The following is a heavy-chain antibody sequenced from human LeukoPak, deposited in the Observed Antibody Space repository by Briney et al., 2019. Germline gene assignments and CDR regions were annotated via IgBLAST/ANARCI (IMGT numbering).Heavy chain of an antibody. CDR1: RFTFSSYS. D-gene: IGHD3-3*01. V-gene: IGHV3-21*01. CDR3: ARGFPSCFDY. CDR2: ISSSSSYI. Sequence: PGGSLRLSCAASRFTFSSYSMNWVRQAPGKGLEWVSSISSSSSYIYYADSVKGRFTISRDNAKNSLYLQMNSLRAEDTAVYYCARGFPSCFDYWGQGTLVTVSS. J-gene: IGHJ4*02.